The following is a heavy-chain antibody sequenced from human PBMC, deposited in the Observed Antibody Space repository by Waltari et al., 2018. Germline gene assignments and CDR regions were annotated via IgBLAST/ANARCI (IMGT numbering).Heavy chain of an antibody. CDR1: GGSFSGYY. J-gene: IGHJ3*02. CDR3: ARGSTQDAFDI. CDR2: INHSGST. Sequence: QVQLQQWGAGLLKPSETLSLTCAVHGGSFSGYYWSWIRQPPGKGLEWIGEINHSGSTNYNPSLKSRVTISVDTSKNQFSLKLSSVTAADTAVYYCARGSTQDAFDIWGQGTMVTVSS. V-gene: IGHV4-34*01.